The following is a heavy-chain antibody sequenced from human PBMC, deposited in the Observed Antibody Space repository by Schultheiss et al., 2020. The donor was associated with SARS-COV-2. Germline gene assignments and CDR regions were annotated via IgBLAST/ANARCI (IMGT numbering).Heavy chain of an antibody. CDR2: IWFDGGEK. CDR3: ARDRARDSVVVSPTPEGAFDF. J-gene: IGHJ4*02. Sequence: GGSLRLSCAASGFTFSSYGMHWVRQAPGKGLEWVAVIWFDGGEKYYAESLKGRFTISRDNSKNTLYLQMNSLRAGDTAVYYCARDRARDSVVVSPTPEGAFDFWGQGALVTVSS. CDR1: GFTFSSYG. V-gene: IGHV3-33*08. D-gene: IGHD2-2*01.